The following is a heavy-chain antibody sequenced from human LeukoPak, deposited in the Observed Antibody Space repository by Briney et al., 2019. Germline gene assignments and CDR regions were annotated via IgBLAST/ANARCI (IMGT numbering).Heavy chain of an antibody. CDR2: IRYDGSNK. CDR1: GFTFSSYG. V-gene: IGHV3-30*02. Sequence: GGSLRLSCAASGFTFSSYGMHWVRQAPGKGLEWVAFIRYDGSNKYYADSVKGRFTISRDNSKNTLYLQMNSLRAEDTAVYYCAKDPHCSSTSCYGNWFDPWGQGTLVIVSS. J-gene: IGHJ5*02. CDR3: AKDPHCSSTSCYGNWFDP. D-gene: IGHD2-2*01.